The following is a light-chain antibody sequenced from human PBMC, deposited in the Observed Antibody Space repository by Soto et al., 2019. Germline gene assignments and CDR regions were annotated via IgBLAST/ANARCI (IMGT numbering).Light chain of an antibody. J-gene: IGKJ5*01. CDR3: QQHNQWPIT. CDR1: QSVSSN. CDR2: YIS. Sequence: EIVMTHSPATLSVSPVEISTLSCRASQSVSSNLAWYQQKPGQAPRLLIYYISTRATGIPARFSGSGSGTEFTLTINSLQSEDSAVYYCQQHNQWPITFGQGTRLEIK. V-gene: IGKV3D-15*01.